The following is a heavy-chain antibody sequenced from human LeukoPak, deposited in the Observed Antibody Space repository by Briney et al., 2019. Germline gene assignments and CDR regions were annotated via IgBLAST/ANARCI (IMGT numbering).Heavy chain of an antibody. J-gene: IGHJ5*02. Sequence: GASVKVSCKASGYTFTSYAISWVRQAPGQGLEWMGWISADNGNTDYAQRFQGRVTMTTDTSMSTAYMELRSLRSDDTAVYYCARGRLVSSGYHNWFDPWGQGTLVTVSS. CDR1: GYTFTSYA. D-gene: IGHD3-22*01. CDR2: ISADNGNT. V-gene: IGHV1-18*01. CDR3: ARGRLVSSGYHNWFDP.